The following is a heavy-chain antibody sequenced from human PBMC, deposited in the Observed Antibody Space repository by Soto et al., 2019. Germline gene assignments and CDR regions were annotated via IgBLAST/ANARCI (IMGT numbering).Heavy chain of an antibody. D-gene: IGHD2-15*01. Sequence: GGSLRLSCAASGFTFSSYAMHWVRQAPGKGLEWVAVISYGGSNKYYADSVKGRFTISRDNSKNTLYLQMNSLRAEDTAVYYCARALLVVAAPYYYYGMDVWGQGTTVTVSS. CDR2: ISYGGSNK. J-gene: IGHJ6*02. V-gene: IGHV3-30-3*01. CDR3: ARALLVVAAPYYYYGMDV. CDR1: GFTFSSYA.